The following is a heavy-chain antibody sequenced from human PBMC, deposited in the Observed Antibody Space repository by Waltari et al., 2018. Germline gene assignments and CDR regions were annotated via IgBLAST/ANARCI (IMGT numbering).Heavy chain of an antibody. V-gene: IGHV3-74*01. CDR3: AELSSSAFHI. J-gene: IGHJ3*02. D-gene: IGHD1-7*01. CDR1: GFTFSSYR. Sequence: EVQLVESGGGLVQPGESLRLSCAASGFTFSSYRMHWVRQAPGKGLAWVSRINTDGSSTSYADSVMGRSTISRDNAKNTLYLQMNSLTVDDTAVYYCAELSSSAFHIWGQGTMVTVSS. CDR2: INTDGSST.